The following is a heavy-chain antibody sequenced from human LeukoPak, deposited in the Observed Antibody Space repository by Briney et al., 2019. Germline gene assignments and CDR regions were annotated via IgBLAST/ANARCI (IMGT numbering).Heavy chain of an antibody. J-gene: IGHJ4*02. V-gene: IGHV4-30-4*01. CDR3: ARDLLNEGNHLDY. CDR2: IYYSGST. CDR1: GGSISSGDYY. D-gene: IGHD4-23*01. Sequence: PSQTLSLTCTVSGGSISSGDYYWSWIRQPPGKGLEWIGYIYYSGSTYYNPSLKSRVTISVDTSKNQFSLKLSSVTAADTTVYYCARDLLNEGNHLDYWGQGTLVTVSS.